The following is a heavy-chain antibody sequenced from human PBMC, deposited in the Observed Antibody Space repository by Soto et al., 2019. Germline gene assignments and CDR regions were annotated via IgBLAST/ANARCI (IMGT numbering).Heavy chain of an antibody. V-gene: IGHV3-11*01. Sequence: GGSLRLSCAASGFTFSDYYMSWVRQAPGKGLEWLSYISSSGSTRNYADSVKGRFTISRDNAKNSLYLQMNSLGVEDTAVYDCAREDCSCVSCPHPRFSYSGIYVWGQGTTVTVSS. CDR1: GFTFSDYY. D-gene: IGHD2-15*01. CDR3: AREDCSCVSCPHPRFSYSGIYV. CDR2: ISSSGSTR. J-gene: IGHJ6*02.